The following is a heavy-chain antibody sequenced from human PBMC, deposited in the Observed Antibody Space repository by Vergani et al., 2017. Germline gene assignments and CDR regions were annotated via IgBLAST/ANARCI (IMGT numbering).Heavy chain of an antibody. CDR3: AKVGRSEVAGTFGAFRI. Sequence: EVQLLESGGDVVQPGGSLRLSCAASGFTFIMHAMSWVRQAPGKGLEWVSTLSASDRLTHYADSVKGRFTISRDNSKNTLFLHMNSLRPEDTAVYYCAKVGRSEVAGTFGAFRIWGQGTMVTVSS. CDR2: LSASDRLT. V-gene: IGHV3-23*01. J-gene: IGHJ3*02. D-gene: IGHD6-19*01. CDR1: GFTFIMHA.